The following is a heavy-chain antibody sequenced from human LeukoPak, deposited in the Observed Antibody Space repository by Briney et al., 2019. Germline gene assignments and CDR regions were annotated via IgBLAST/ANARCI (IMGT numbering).Heavy chain of an antibody. J-gene: IGHJ3*02. D-gene: IGHD3-3*01. Sequence: KPSETLSLTCTVSGGSISSSSYYWGWIRQPPGKGLEWIGSIYYSGSTYYNPSLKSRVTISVDTSKNQFSLKLSSVTAADTAVYYCARDRGRDFWSGYRPAGAFDIWGQGTMVTVSS. CDR2: IYYSGST. CDR1: GGSISSSSYY. CDR3: ARDRGRDFWSGYRPAGAFDI. V-gene: IGHV4-39*07.